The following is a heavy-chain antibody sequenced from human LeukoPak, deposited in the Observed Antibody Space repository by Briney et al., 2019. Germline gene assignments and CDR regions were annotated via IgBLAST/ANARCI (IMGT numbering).Heavy chain of an antibody. CDR2: TYYRSKWYN. CDR3: ARVRFPYPASAGLDY. CDR1: GDSVSSNSAA. Sequence: PSQTLSLTCAISGDSVSSNSAAWNWIRQSPSRGPEWLGRTYYRSKWYNDYAGSVKSRITINSDTSKNQFSLQLNSVTPEDTAVYYCARVRFPYPASAGLDYWGQGTLVTVSS. J-gene: IGHJ4*02. D-gene: IGHD6-13*01. V-gene: IGHV6-1*01.